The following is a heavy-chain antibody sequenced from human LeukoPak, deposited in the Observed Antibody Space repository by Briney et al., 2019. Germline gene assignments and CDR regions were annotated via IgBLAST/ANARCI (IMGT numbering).Heavy chain of an antibody. Sequence: SETLSLTCTVSGGSISSYYWSWIRQPPGKGLEWIGYIYYSGSTNYNPSLKSRITISVDTSKNQFSLKLSSVTAADTAVYYCARFAYCGGHCWYYFDYWGQGSLVTVSS. CDR3: ARFAYCGGHCWYYFDY. CDR1: GGSISSYY. CDR2: IYYSGST. D-gene: IGHD2-21*02. J-gene: IGHJ4*02. V-gene: IGHV4-59*01.